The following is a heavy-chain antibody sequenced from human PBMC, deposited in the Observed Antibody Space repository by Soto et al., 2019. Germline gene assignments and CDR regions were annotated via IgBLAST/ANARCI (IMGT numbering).Heavy chain of an antibody. D-gene: IGHD3-10*01. J-gene: IGHJ4*02. V-gene: IGHV4-31*03. Sequence: QVQLQESGPGLVTPSQTLSLTCTVSGGSINSGGHYWSWIRQHPGKGLERIGYIYYSGSTYYNPSLESRVSISIDTSKNHIFLKLRYVTAADTAVYYCAAFGLLWFGEPPADSDYWGQGTLVTVSS. CDR1: GGSINSGGHY. CDR3: AAFGLLWFGEPPADSDY. CDR2: IYYSGST.